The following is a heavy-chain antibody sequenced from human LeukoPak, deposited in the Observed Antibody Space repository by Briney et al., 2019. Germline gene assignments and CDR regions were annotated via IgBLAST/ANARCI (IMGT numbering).Heavy chain of an antibody. Sequence: SVKVSCKASGGTFSSYAISWVRQAPGQGLEWMGGIISIFGTANYAQKFQGRVTITADESTSTAYMELSSLRSEDTAVYYCAREIPLLGYCSSTSCYSYYFDYWGQGTLVTVSS. CDR1: GGTFSSYA. J-gene: IGHJ4*02. CDR3: AREIPLLGYCSSTSCYSYYFDY. CDR2: IISIFGTA. D-gene: IGHD2-2*01. V-gene: IGHV1-69*01.